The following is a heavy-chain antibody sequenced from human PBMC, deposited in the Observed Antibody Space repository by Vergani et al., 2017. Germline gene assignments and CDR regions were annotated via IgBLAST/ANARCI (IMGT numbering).Heavy chain of an antibody. CDR1: GGSFSGYY. CDR3: SRGSVFSDQIDY. J-gene: IGHJ4*02. D-gene: IGHD2-21*02. V-gene: IGHV4-34*01. Sequence: QVQLQQWGAGLLKPSETLSLTCAVYGGSFSGYYWSWIRQPPGKGLEWIGEINHSGSTNYNPSLKSRVTISVDTSKNQFSLKLSSVTAADAAVYYCSRGSVFSDQIDYWGQGTLVTVSS. CDR2: INHSGST.